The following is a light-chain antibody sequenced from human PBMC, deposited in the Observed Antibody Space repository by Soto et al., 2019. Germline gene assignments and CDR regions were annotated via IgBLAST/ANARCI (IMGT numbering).Light chain of an antibody. CDR1: QSLLFSSNKKNY. Sequence: DILITQSPSSLAVSLGERAAINCKSSQSLLFSSNKKNYLAWYQQRPGQPPKLLIYWASSRESGVPERFTGSGSGTDFTLSISSLQAEDVEVYYCQQFYSSPPTFGGGTKVDIK. CDR3: QQFYSSPPT. J-gene: IGKJ4*01. V-gene: IGKV4-1*01. CDR2: WAS.